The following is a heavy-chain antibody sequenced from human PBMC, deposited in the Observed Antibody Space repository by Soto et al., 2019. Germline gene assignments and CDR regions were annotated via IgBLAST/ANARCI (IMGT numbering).Heavy chain of an antibody. V-gene: IGHV1-18*01. CDR3: ARGRYGDY. CDR2: ISDHNGNT. Sequence: QVHLVQSGAEVKKPGASVKVSCKGSGYGFTTYGITWVRQAPGQGLEWMAWISDHNGNTNYAQKLQGRVTVTRDTSTSTAYMELRSLRSDDTAVYYCARGRYGDYWGQGALVTVSS. J-gene: IGHJ4*02. CDR1: GYGFTTYG. D-gene: IGHD1-1*01.